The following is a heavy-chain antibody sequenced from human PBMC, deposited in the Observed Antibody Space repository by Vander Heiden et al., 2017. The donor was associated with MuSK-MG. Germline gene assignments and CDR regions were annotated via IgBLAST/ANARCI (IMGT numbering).Heavy chain of an antibody. CDR1: GFTVSSNY. CDR3: TRERPFSSDWYY. D-gene: IGHD6-19*01. J-gene: IGHJ4*02. CDR2: IYSGGST. Sequence: EVQLVESGGGLVQPGGSLRLSCAASGFTVSSNYMNWVRQAPGKGLEWVSIIYSGGSTYYADSVKGRFTISRDNSKNTLYLQMNSLRVEDTAVYYCTRERPFSSDWYYWGQGTLVTVSS. V-gene: IGHV3-66*01.